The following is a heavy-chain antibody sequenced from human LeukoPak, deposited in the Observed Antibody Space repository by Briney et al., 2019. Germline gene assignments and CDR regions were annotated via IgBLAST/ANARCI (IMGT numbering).Heavy chain of an antibody. CDR1: GFTFSSYG. CDR2: IRYDGSIK. V-gene: IGHV3-30*02. D-gene: IGHD4-17*01. CDR3: AKGIDYGDYMDV. Sequence: GGSLRLSCVASGFTFSSYGIHWVRQAPGKGLEWVAFIRYDGSIKYYADSVKGRFTISRDNSKDTLYLQMNSLRAEDTAVYYCAKGIDYGDYMDVWGKGTTVTVSS. J-gene: IGHJ6*03.